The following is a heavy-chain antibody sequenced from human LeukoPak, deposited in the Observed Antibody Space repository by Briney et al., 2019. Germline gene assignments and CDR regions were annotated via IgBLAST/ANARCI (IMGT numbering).Heavy chain of an antibody. Sequence: PGGSLRLSCAASGFTFSSNAMSWVRQAPGKGPEWVSGISGNGDNTYYADSAKGRFTISRDNSKHTLYLQMNSLRVEDTAVYYCAKNPGGLTIPRGVPLEYWGQGTLVTVSS. J-gene: IGHJ4*02. V-gene: IGHV3-23*01. CDR3: AKNPGGLTIPRGVPLEY. D-gene: IGHD3-10*01. CDR2: ISGNGDNT. CDR1: GFTFSSNA.